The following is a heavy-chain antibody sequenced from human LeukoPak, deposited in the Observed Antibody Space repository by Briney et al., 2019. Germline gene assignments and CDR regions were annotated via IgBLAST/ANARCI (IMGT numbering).Heavy chain of an antibody. CDR2: IYSNGKT. CDR1: GGSISSYY. D-gene: IGHD1-1*01. J-gene: IGHJ4*01. CDR3: SRLQLGWRNPFDY. Sequence: SETLSLTCTVSGGSISSYYWSWIRQSPEKGLAWIGSIYSNGKTYYNPSLKSRVTISVDTSKNQFSLHLDSMTVADTALYYCSRLQLGWRNPFDYSGHRSLVTGSS. V-gene: IGHV4-59*05.